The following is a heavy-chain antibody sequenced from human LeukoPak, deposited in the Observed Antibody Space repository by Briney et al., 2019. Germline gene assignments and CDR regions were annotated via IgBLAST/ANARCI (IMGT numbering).Heavy chain of an antibody. V-gene: IGHV4-39*01. CDR1: DGSISSSIYY. D-gene: IGHD2-2*01. Sequence: PSETLSLTCTVSDGSISSSIYYWGWIRQPPGNGLEWIGSIYYSGSTYYNPSLKSRVIISVDTSKNQFSLKLKSVTAADMAVYYCARLADCSSTSCYDHWGPGTLVTVSS. CDR3: ARLADCSSTSCYDH. CDR2: IYYSGST. J-gene: IGHJ4*02.